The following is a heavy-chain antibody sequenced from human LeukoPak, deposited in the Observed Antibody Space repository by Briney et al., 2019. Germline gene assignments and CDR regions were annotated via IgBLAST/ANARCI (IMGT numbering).Heavy chain of an antibody. CDR1: GFTLSTYS. Sequence: TAGGSLRLSCAASGFTLSTYSMNWVRQAPGKGLEWVSFISSSSSYIYYADSVKGRFTISRDNAKNSLYLQMNSLRAEDTAVYFCARGFYSGSSDYWGQGTLVTVSS. D-gene: IGHD1-26*01. J-gene: IGHJ4*02. CDR2: ISSSSSYI. V-gene: IGHV3-21*01. CDR3: ARGFYSGSSDY.